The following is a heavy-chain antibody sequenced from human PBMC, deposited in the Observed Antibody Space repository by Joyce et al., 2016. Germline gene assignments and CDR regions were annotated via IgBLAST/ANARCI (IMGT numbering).Heavy chain of an antibody. CDR3: ARVWGIRVDP. D-gene: IGHD1-14*01. Sequence: QVLLHESGPGLVKPSQTLSLTCSVSGDSVSSGGWTWIRQYPRKGLEWIGNISYTGYTNYNPALKSRVAMSVDTSKNEFSLNLNSVTAADTAIYYCARVWGIRVDPWGQGTLVTISS. CDR1: GDSVSSGG. CDR2: ISYTGYT. V-gene: IGHV4-31*03. J-gene: IGHJ5*02.